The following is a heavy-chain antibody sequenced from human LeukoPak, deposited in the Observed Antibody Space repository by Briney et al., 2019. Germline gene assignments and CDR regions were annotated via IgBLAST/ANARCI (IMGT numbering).Heavy chain of an antibody. D-gene: IGHD6-13*01. CDR1: GYTFTDYF. V-gene: IGHV1-2*02. CDR3: ARGNIAAAGMNYYYYMDV. J-gene: IGHJ6*03. Sequence: RASVKVSCKASGYTFTDYFLHWVRQAPGQGLEWMGWINPNSGGTNYAQKFQGRVTMTRDTSISTAYMDLSRLRSDDTAVYYCARGNIAAAGMNYYYYMDVWGKGTTVTVSS. CDR2: INPNSGGT.